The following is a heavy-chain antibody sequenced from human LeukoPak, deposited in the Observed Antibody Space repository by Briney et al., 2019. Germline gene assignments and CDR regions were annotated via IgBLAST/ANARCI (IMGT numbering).Heavy chain of an antibody. CDR1: GFTFSSYA. CDR2: ISYDGSNK. J-gene: IGHJ5*02. D-gene: IGHD3-10*01. Sequence: GSLRLSCAASGFTFSSYAMHWVRQAPGKGLEWVAVISYDGSNKYYADSVKGRFTISRDNSKNTLYLQMNSLRAEDTAVYYCATFYGSGPSWGQGTLVTVSS. CDR3: ATFYGSGPS. V-gene: IGHV3-30*04.